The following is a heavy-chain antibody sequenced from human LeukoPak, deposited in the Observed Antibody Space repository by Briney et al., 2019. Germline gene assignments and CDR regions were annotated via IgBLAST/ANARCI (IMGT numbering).Heavy chain of an antibody. CDR1: GFTFSSYA. J-gene: IGHJ4*02. CDR2: ISGSRGST. D-gene: IGHD6-19*01. Sequence: GGSLRLSCAASGFTFSSYAMSWVRQAPGKGLEWVSAISGSRGSTYSADPVKGRFIISRDNSKNTLYLQMNSLRAEDTAVYYCAKISRSGGWIGSFDYWGQGTLVTVSS. CDR3: AKISRSGGWIGSFDY. V-gene: IGHV3-23*01.